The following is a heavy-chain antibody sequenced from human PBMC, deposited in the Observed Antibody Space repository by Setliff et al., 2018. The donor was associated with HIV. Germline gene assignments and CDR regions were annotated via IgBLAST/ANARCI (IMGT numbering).Heavy chain of an antibody. J-gene: IGHJ4*02. CDR3: ARGRWLQSFDY. CDR2: IIPVSGTT. V-gene: IGHV1-69*13. D-gene: IGHD5-12*01. CDR1: GYYFATYD. Sequence: SVKVSCKPSGYYFATYDINWVRQAPGHGLEWMGGIIPVSGTTNYAQKVQGRVTLSADESTSTAYMQLSSLTSEDTAVYYCARGRWLQSFDYWGQGTLVTVSS.